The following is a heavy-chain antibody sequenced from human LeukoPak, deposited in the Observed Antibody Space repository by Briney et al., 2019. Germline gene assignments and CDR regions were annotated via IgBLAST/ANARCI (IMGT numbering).Heavy chain of an antibody. CDR2: INAGNGNT. Sequence: ASVKVSCKASGYTFTSYAMHWVRQAPGQRLEWMGWINAGNGNTKYSQKFQGRVTITRDTSASTAYMELSSLRSEDTAVYYCARARVGSSWYDYWGQGTLVTVSS. D-gene: IGHD6-13*01. J-gene: IGHJ4*02. CDR3: ARARVGSSWYDY. CDR1: GYTFTSYA. V-gene: IGHV1-3*01.